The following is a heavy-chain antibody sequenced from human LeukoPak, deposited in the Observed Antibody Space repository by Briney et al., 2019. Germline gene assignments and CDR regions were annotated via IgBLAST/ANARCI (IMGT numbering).Heavy chain of an antibody. Sequence: SETLSLTCSVSSGSISNSNYYWGWIRQPPGKGLEWIGSIFYSGSTDYNPSLKSRVTISVDTSKNQFSLKLSSVTAADTAVYYCARYGDYSDNWFDPWGQGTLVTVSS. CDR3: ARYGDYSDNWFDP. D-gene: IGHD4-17*01. V-gene: IGHV4-39*01. J-gene: IGHJ5*02. CDR2: IFYSGST. CDR1: SGSISNSNYY.